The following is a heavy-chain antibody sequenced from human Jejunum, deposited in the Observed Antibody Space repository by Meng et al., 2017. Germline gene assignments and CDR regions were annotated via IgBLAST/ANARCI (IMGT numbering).Heavy chain of an antibody. CDR1: ADRFSSNSAA. Sequence: QVHLQQSVPGLVMPSRTRSLTCAISADRFSSNSAAWNGIRQSPSRGLEWHGRTYYRSKWYNQYAVHVRSRITINPDTSKNQFSLHLDSVTPEDTSVYYCASWRYDHWGQGTLVTVSS. J-gene: IGHJ4*02. D-gene: IGHD1-1*01. CDR3: ASWRYDH. CDR2: TYYRSKWYN. V-gene: IGHV6-1*01.